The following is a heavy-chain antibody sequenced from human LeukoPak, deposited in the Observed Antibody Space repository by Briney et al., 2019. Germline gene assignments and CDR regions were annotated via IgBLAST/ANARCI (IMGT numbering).Heavy chain of an antibody. J-gene: IGHJ4*02. CDR1: GFTFSSYA. Sequence: GGSLRLSCAASGFTFSSYAMSWVRQAPGKGLEWVSAISGSGGSTYYADSVKGRFTISRDNSRNTLYLQMNSLRAEDTAVYYCAKGSNILTGYLLWGQGTLVTVSS. CDR3: AKGSNILTGYLL. CDR2: ISGSGGST. D-gene: IGHD3-9*01. V-gene: IGHV3-23*01.